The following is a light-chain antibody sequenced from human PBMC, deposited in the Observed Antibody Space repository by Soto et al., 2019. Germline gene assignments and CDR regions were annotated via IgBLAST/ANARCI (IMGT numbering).Light chain of an antibody. CDR3: QQTYDTPG. CDR2: AAS. Sequence: DIQMTQSPSSLSASVGDRVTITCRASQSVITYLNWNQQKPGKAPKLLLYAASNLPSGVPSRFSGSGSGTEFTLTIDTLQPEDFATYYCQQTYDTPGFGQGTTVEIK. CDR1: QSVITY. V-gene: IGKV1-39*01. J-gene: IGKJ1*01.